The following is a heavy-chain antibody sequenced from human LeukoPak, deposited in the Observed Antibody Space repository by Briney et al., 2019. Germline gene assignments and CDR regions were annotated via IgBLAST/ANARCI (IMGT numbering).Heavy chain of an antibody. D-gene: IGHD3-22*01. V-gene: IGHV1-18*01. CDR2: ISAYNGNT. J-gene: IGHJ5*02. CDR3: ARALYYDSSGYYCKFDP. CDR1: GYTFTSYG. Sequence: ASVKVSCKASGYTFTSYGISWVRQAPGQGLEWMGWISAYNGNTNYAQKLQGRVTMTTDTSTSTAYMELRSLRSDDTAVYYCARALYYDSSGYYCKFDPWGQGTLVTVSS.